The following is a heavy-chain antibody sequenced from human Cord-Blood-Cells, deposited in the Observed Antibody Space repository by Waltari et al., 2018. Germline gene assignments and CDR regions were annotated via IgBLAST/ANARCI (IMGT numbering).Heavy chain of an antibody. CDR1: GSTLTDLP. CDR2: FEPEDGET. CDR3: ATGYYDFCSGYFEY. Sequence: QVQLVHSGAQVQKPGASVTVSCKVSGSTLTDLPMHPVRPDTGKGLEWMGGFEPEDGETIYAQKFQGRVTITEDTSTDTAYMGLSSLRSEDTAVYYFATGYYDFCSGYFEYWGQGTLVTVSP. V-gene: IGHV1-24*01. J-gene: IGHJ4*02. D-gene: IGHD3-3*01.